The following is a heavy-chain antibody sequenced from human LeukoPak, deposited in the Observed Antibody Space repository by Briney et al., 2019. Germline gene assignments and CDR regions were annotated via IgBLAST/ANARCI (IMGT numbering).Heavy chain of an antibody. CDR1: GYTFTIYA. V-gene: IGHV1-3*01. CDR2: INAGNGNT. J-gene: IGHJ3*02. Sequence: ASVKVSFKASGYTFTIYAMHWVRQAPGQRLEWMGWINAGNGNTKYSQKFQGRVTITRDTSASTAYMELSSLRSEDTAVYYCARAYGDYDAFDIWGQGTMVTVSS. CDR3: ARAYGDYDAFDI. D-gene: IGHD4-17*01.